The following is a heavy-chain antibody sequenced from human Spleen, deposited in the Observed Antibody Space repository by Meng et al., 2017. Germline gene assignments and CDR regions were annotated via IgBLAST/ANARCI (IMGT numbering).Heavy chain of an antibody. J-gene: IGHJ4*02. CDR3: ANINWEKTDY. V-gene: IGHV3-30*01. D-gene: IGHD7-27*01. CDR1: GFTFSSYA. CDR2: ISYDGSNK. Sequence: GESLKISCAASGFTFSSYAMHWVRQAPGKGLEWVAVISYDGSNKYYADYVKVRFTISRDNSKNTLYLQMNSLRAEDTDVYYCANINWEKTDYWGQGTLVTVSS.